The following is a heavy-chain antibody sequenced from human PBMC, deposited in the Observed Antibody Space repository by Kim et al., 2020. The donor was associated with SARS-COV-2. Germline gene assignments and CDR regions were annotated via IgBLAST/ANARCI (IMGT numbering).Heavy chain of an antibody. Sequence: GGSLRLSCAASGFTFSSYSMNWVRQAPGKGLEWVSYISRSISTIYYADSVKGRFTISRDNAKNSLYLQMNSLRAEDTAVYYCATAIVVVTANGFDIWGQGTMVTVSS. CDR2: ISRSISTI. D-gene: IGHD2-21*02. CDR3: ATAIVVVTANGFDI. J-gene: IGHJ3*02. CDR1: GFTFSSYS. V-gene: IGHV3-48*04.